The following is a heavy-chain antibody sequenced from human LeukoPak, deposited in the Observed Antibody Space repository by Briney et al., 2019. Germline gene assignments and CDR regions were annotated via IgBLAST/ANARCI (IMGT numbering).Heavy chain of an antibody. V-gene: IGHV1-24*01. D-gene: IGHD1-26*01. CDR3: ARGPLLGYSGSYHYYFDY. J-gene: IGHJ4*02. CDR2: FDPEDGET. Sequence: ASVKVSCKVSGYTLTELSMHWVRQAPGKGLEWMGGFDPEDGETIYAQKFQGRVTITRNTSISTAYMELSSLRSEDTAVYYCARGPLLGYSGSYHYYFDYWGQGTLVTVSS. CDR1: GYTLTELS.